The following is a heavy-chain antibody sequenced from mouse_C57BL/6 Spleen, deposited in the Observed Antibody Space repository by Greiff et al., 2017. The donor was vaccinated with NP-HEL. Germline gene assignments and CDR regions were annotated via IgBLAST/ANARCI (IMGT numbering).Heavy chain of an antibody. CDR1: GFTFSSYG. J-gene: IGHJ3*01. CDR3: ARQDYYDYDGPAWFAY. CDR2: ISSGGSYT. D-gene: IGHD2-4*01. V-gene: IGHV5-6*01. Sequence: EVQLQESGGDLVKPGGSLKLSCAASGFTFSSYGMSWVRQTPDKRLEWVATISSGGSYTYYPDSVKGRFTISRDNAKNTLYLQMSSLKSEDTAMYYCARQDYYDYDGPAWFAYWGQGTLVTVSA.